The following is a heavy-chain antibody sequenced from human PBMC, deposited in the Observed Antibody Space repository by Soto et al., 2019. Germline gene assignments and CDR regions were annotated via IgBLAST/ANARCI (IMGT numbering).Heavy chain of an antibody. CDR1: GFIFSSYA. CDR2: ISGSGGST. CDR3: ATSWTSIAARPAYYYGMDV. D-gene: IGHD6-6*01. J-gene: IGHJ6*02. V-gene: IGHV3-23*01. Sequence: EVQLLESGGGLVQPGGSLRLSCAASGFIFSSYAMSWVRQAPGKGLEWVSAISGSGGSTYYADSVKGRFTISRDNSKNTLYLQMNSLRAEDTAVYYCATSWTSIAARPAYYYGMDVWGQGTTVTVSS.